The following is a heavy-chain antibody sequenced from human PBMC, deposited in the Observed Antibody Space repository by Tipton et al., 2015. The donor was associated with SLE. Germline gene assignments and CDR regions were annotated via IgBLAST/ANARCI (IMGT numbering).Heavy chain of an antibody. J-gene: IGHJ3*02. V-gene: IGHV4-59*01. CDR3: ARGGGIVGDTLAFDI. CDR2: IYYSGST. Sequence: TLSLTCTVSGGSISNYYCSWIRPPPGTGLEWIGYIYYSGSTKYNPSPKSRVTISVDTSKTQFSLKLKSVAAADTAVYYCARGGGIVGDTLAFDIWGHGTAVTVSS. CDR1: GGSISNYY. D-gene: IGHD1-26*01.